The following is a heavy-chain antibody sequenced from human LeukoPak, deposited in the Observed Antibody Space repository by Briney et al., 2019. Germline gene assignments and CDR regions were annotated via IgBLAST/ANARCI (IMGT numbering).Heavy chain of an antibody. V-gene: IGHV3-30-3*01. CDR3: AKGVYCSSTSCYYYGMDV. D-gene: IGHD2-2*01. CDR2: ISYDGNTK. Sequence: GGSLRLSCAASGFTFSSYAMHWARQAPGKGLEWVTIISYDGNTKYSADSVKGRFTISRDNSKNTLYLQMNSLRAEDTAVYYCAKGVYCSSTSCYYYGMDVWGQGTTVTVSS. CDR1: GFTFSSYA. J-gene: IGHJ6*02.